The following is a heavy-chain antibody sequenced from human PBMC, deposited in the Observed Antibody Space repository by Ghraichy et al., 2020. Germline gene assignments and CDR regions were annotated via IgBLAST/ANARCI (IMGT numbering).Heavy chain of an antibody. CDR3: ASVRWDCSSTSCSTYWFDP. J-gene: IGHJ5*02. Sequence: ASVKVSCKASGYTFTGYYMHWVRQAPGQGLEWMGWINPNSGGTNYAQKFQGRVTMTRDTSISTAYMELSRLRSDDTAVYYCASVRWDCSSTSCSTYWFDPWGQGTLVTVSS. V-gene: IGHV1-2*02. D-gene: IGHD2-2*01. CDR2: INPNSGGT. CDR1: GYTFTGYY.